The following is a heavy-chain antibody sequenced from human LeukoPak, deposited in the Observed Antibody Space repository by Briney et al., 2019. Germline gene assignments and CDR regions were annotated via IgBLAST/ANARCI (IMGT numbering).Heavy chain of an antibody. J-gene: IGHJ4*02. Sequence: GASVKVSCKASGGTFSSYAISWVRQAPGQGLEWMGRIIPIPGMANYAQKFQGRVTITADESTSTAYMELSSLRSEDTAVYYCARGGAALEGLEWLFTDYWGQGTLVTVSS. CDR1: GGTFSSYA. CDR2: IIPIPGMA. V-gene: IGHV1-69*04. D-gene: IGHD3-3*01. CDR3: ARGGAALEGLEWLFTDY.